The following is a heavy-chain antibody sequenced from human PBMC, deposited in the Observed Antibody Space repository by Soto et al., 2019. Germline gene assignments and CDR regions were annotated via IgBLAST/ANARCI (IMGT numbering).Heavy chain of an antibody. CDR3: AKDIGYDSSGYQDY. D-gene: IGHD3-22*01. J-gene: IGHJ4*02. Sequence: EVQLVESGGGLVQPGRSLRLSCAASGFTFDDYAMHWVRQAPGKGLEWVSGISWNSGSIGYADSVKGRFTISRDNAKNSLYPQMNSLRAEDTALYYCAKDIGYDSSGYQDYWGQGTLVTVSS. CDR1: GFTFDDYA. V-gene: IGHV3-9*01. CDR2: ISWNSGSI.